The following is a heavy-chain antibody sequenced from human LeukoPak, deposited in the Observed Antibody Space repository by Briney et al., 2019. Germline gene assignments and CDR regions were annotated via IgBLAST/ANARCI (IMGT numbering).Heavy chain of an antibody. J-gene: IGHJ4*02. D-gene: IGHD3-22*01. CDR3: ARAPRYYYDSSGYDDY. Sequence: ASVKVSFQASGYTFTSYGNSWVRPAPGQGLEWMGWISAYNGNTNYAQKLQGRVTMTTDTSTSTAYMELRSLRSDDTAVYYCARAPRYYYDSSGYDDYWGQGTLVTVSS. V-gene: IGHV1-18*01. CDR2: ISAYNGNT. CDR1: GYTFTSYG.